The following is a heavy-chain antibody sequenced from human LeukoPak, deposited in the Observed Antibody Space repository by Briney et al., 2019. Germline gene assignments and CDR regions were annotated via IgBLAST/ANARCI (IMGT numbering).Heavy chain of an antibody. CDR3: AKDLLGWELHYFDY. CDR2: ISISTTYI. V-gene: IGHV3-21*01. D-gene: IGHD1-26*01. J-gene: IGHJ4*02. CDR1: GFIFSDYS. Sequence: GGSLRLSCAASGFIFSDYSMNWVRQAPGKGLEWVASISISTTYIDYADSVKGRFSISRDNAKNSLYLQMNSLRAEDTAVYYCAKDLLGWELHYFDYWGQGTLVTVSS.